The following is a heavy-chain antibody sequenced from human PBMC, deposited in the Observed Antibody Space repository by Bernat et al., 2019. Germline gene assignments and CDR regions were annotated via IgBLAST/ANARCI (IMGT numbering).Heavy chain of an antibody. V-gene: IGHV4-39*01. CDR1: GGSISSSSYY. J-gene: IGHJ6*02. CDR3: ARQDCSSTSCHYYYGMDV. CDR2: IYYSGST. Sequence: QLQLQESGPGLVKPSETLSLTCTVSGGSISSSSYYWGWIRQPPGKGLEWIGSIYYSGSTYYNPSLKSRVTISVDTSKNQFSLKLSSVTAADTAVYYCARQDCSSTSCHYYYGMDVWGQGTTVTVSS. D-gene: IGHD2-2*01.